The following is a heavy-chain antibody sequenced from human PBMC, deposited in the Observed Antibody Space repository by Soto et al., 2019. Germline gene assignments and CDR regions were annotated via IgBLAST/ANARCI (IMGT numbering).Heavy chain of an antibody. J-gene: IGHJ4*02. CDR2: ITTDKGKT. Sequence: QVQLVQSGPEVKKPGASVKVSCKTSGYTFTSFGISWVRQAPGQGLEWMGWITTDKGKTNYAQKFQGRVTMTTDTSTSTDYMALRSLICDDTAGYYCSTRSPAFHYWGQGTLVTVSS. V-gene: IGHV1-18*01. CDR1: GYTFTSFG. CDR3: STRSPAFHY.